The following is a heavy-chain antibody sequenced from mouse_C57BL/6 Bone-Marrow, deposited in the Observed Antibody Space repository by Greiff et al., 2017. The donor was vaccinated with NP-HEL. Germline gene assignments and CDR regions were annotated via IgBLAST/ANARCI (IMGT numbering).Heavy chain of an antibody. CDR3: ASTVVAPYYYAMDY. D-gene: IGHD1-1*01. CDR1: GYTFTSYW. J-gene: IGHJ4*01. Sequence: QVQLQQPGAELVKPGASVKLSCKASGYTFTSYWMQWVKQRPGQGLEWIGEIDPTDSYTNYNQKFKGKATLTVDTSSSTAYMKLSSLTSEDSAFYYCASTVVAPYYYAMDYWGQGTSVTVSS. V-gene: IGHV1-50*01. CDR2: IDPTDSYT.